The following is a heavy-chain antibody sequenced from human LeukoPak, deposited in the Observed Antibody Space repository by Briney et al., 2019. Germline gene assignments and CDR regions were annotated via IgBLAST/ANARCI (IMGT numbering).Heavy chain of an antibody. D-gene: IGHD6-13*01. Sequence: SETLSLTCTVPDGAITGYYWGWIRQPPGNGLEWIGHIYGNTNYNPSLKSRVTISVDTSKNHLSLRMNSVTAADTAVYYCARGYSTSWTYYFDYWGQGALVTVSS. CDR2: IYGNT. J-gene: IGHJ4*02. CDR1: DGAITGYY. V-gene: IGHV4-59*01. CDR3: ARGYSTSWTYYFDY.